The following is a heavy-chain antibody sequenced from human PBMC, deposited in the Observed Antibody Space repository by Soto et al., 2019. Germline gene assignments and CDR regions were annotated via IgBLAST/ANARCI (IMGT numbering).Heavy chain of an antibody. CDR1: GFTFSNAW. D-gene: IGHD3-9*01. J-gene: IGHJ4*02. Sequence: PGGSLRLACAASGFTFSNAWMNWGRQAPGKGLEWVGRIKSKTDGGTTDYAAPVKGRFTISRDDSKNTLYLQMNSLKTEDTAVYYCTTDDAILTGPPDYWGQGPLVTVSS. CDR3: TTDDAILTGPPDY. V-gene: IGHV3-15*07. CDR2: IKSKTDGGTT.